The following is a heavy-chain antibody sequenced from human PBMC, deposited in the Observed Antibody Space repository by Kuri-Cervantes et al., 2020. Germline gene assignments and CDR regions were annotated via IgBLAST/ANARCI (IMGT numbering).Heavy chain of an antibody. CDR2: IGSAGDT. CDR3: ARAQEGRAYNGGWYDY. V-gene: IGHV3-13*01. J-gene: IGHJ4*02. Sequence: GESLKISCAAAGFIFSRYDMHWVRQATGKGLEWVSSIGSAGDTYYSGSVKGRFSISRENAKNSLYLQMNSLRAGDTAVYYCARAQEGRAYNGGWYDYWGQGTLVTVSS. D-gene: IGHD6-19*01. CDR1: GFIFSRYD.